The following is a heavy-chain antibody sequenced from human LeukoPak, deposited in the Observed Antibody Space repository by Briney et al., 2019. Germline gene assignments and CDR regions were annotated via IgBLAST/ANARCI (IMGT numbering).Heavy chain of an antibody. Sequence: SETLSLTCTVSGGSLSSSSYYWGWIRQPPGKGLEWIGSIYYSGSTYYNPSLKSRVTIPVDTSKNQFSLKLSSVTAADTAVYYCARCPAVYDFWSGYSQDYYYMDVWGKGTTVTVSS. CDR2: IYYSGST. D-gene: IGHD3-3*01. CDR3: ARCPAVYDFWSGYSQDYYYMDV. J-gene: IGHJ6*03. V-gene: IGHV4-39*01. CDR1: GGSLSSSSYY.